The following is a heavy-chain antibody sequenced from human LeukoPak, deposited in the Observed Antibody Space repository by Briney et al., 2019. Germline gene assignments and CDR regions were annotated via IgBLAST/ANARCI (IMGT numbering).Heavy chain of an antibody. Sequence: SETLSLICTVSGGSISSYYWSWIRQPPGKGLEWIGYIYYSGSTNYKPSLKSRVTLSVVTSKNQFSLKLSSVTAADTAVYYCARDSRPAHYYDSSVQDWYFDLWGQGTLVTVSS. D-gene: IGHD3-22*01. CDR3: ARDSRPAHYYDSSVQDWYFDL. CDR2: IYYSGST. V-gene: IGHV4-59*01. J-gene: IGHJ2*01. CDR1: GGSISSYY.